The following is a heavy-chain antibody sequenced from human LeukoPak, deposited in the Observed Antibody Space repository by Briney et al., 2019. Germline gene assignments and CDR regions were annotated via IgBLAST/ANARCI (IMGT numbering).Heavy chain of an antibody. CDR3: ARGTYYYDSSGYLTLDAFDI. V-gene: IGHV1-69*13. J-gene: IGHJ3*02. CDR1: GGTFSSYA. CDR2: IIPIFGTA. D-gene: IGHD3-22*01. Sequence: SVKVSCTASGGTFSSYAISWMRQAPGQGLEWMGGIIPIFGTANYAQKFQGRVTITADESTSTAYMELSSLRSEDTAVYYCARGTYYYDSSGYLTLDAFDIWGQGTMVTVSS.